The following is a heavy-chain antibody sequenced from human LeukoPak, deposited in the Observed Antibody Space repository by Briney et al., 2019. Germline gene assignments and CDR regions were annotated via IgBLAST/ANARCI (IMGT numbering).Heavy chain of an antibody. D-gene: IGHD2-2*01. V-gene: IGHV4-59*08. J-gene: IGHJ4*02. Sequence: SETLSLTCTVSGGSISSYYWSWIRQPPGKGLEWIGDIYYSGSTNYNPSLKSRVTISVDTSKNQFSLKLSSVTAADTAVYYCARMPEAFDYWGQGTLVTVSS. CDR1: GGSISSYY. CDR3: ARMPEAFDY. CDR2: IYYSGST.